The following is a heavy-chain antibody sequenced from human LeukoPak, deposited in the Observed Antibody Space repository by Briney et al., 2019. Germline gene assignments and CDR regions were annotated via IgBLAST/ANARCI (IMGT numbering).Heavy chain of an antibody. CDR3: ARDGITRIDY. V-gene: IGHV4-39*07. CDR2: IYYSGSA. D-gene: IGHD1-7*01. CDR1: GGSISSSNYY. Sequence: SETLSLTCTVSGGSISSSNYYWGWIRQPPGKGLEWIGTIYYSGSAYYNPSLKSRVTISVDTSKNQFSLKLSSVTAADTAVYYCARDGITRIDYWGQGTLVTVSS. J-gene: IGHJ4*02.